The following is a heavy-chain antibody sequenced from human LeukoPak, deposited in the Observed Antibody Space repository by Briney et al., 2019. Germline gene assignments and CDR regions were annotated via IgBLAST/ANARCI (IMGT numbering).Heavy chain of an antibody. CDR2: IYYSGST. J-gene: IGHJ4*02. CDR1: GGSISSGGYY. Sequence: SQTLSLTCTVSGGSISSGGYYWSWIRQHPGKGLEWIGYIYYSGSTCYNPSLKSRVTISVDTSKNQFSLKLSSVTAADTAVYYCARVPSYSYVALDYWGQGTLVTVSS. V-gene: IGHV4-31*03. CDR3: ARVPSYSYVALDY. D-gene: IGHD5-18*01.